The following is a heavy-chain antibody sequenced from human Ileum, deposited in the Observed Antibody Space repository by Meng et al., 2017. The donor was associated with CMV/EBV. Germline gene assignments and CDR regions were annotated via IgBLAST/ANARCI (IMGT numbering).Heavy chain of an antibody. D-gene: IGHD2-15*01. V-gene: IGHV4-34*01. CDR3: ARGVAGGPFDY. J-gene: IGHJ4*02. Sequence: QLRQWGEGLLKPSETLPPTCAVYGGSFSGYYWSWIRQPPGKGLEWIGEINHSGSTNYNPSLKSRVTISVDTSKNQFFLKLSSVTAADTAVYYCARGVAGGPFDYWGQGTLVTVSS. CDR2: INHSGST. CDR1: GGSFSGYY.